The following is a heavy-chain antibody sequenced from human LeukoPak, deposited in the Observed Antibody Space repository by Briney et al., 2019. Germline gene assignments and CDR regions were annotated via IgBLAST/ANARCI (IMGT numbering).Heavy chain of an antibody. CDR2: VSAYTGNT. CDR1: GYTFTNYG. D-gene: IGHD3-22*01. Sequence: ASVKVSCKASGYTFTNYGISWVRQAPGQGLEWMGWVSAYTGNTNYAQNFQGRVTMTTDTSTSTAYMELRSLRSDDTAVYYCARSGVGYFYDNSGYYPLDYWGQGTLVTVSS. J-gene: IGHJ4*02. CDR3: ARSGVGYFYDNSGYYPLDY. V-gene: IGHV1-18*01.